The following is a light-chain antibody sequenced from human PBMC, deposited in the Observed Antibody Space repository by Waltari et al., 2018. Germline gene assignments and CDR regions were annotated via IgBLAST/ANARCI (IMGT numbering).Light chain of an antibody. CDR3: QPSYSTPYT. CDR1: QSISSY. J-gene: IGKJ2*01. V-gene: IGKV1-39*01. Sequence: IQITQSPFSLSASVRDRVTITCRAAQSISSYLKWYQQKPGKAPRLLIYASSSLHSRVPSRFSGSGSGTDYTHTISRLQPEDFATYYCQPSYSTPYTFGQGTKLEIK. CDR2: ASS.